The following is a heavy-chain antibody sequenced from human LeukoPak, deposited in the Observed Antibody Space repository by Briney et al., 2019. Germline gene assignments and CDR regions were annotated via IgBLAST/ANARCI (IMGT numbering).Heavy chain of an antibody. CDR2: IHDDDRT. CDR1: GGSMSDSIT. V-gene: IGHV4/OR15-8*01. Sequence: PSETLSLTCGVSGGSMSDSITWGWVRQPPGKGLEWLANIHDDDRTAPNPSLRSRLTISQDRSKNQFSLKVSSVTAADTAFYYCAKVLTAAGLDLWGQGILVTVSS. J-gene: IGHJ5*02. D-gene: IGHD6-25*01. CDR3: AKVLTAAGLDL.